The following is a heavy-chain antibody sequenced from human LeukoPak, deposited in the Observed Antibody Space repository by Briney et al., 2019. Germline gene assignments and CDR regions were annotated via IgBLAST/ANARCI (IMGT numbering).Heavy chain of an antibody. CDR3: GRLNTDWGFLFDS. CDR2: IYYSGSI. CDR1: GGSVGSGSYY. D-gene: IGHD7-27*01. Sequence: SETLSLTCTVSGGSVGSGSYYWSWIRQPPGKGLEWIGTIYYSGSIYYNQSLRGRVALSVDTSKNQFSLKLTSVTAADTAVYYCGRLNTDWGFLFDSWGQGTLVTVSS. J-gene: IGHJ4*02. V-gene: IGHV4-39*01.